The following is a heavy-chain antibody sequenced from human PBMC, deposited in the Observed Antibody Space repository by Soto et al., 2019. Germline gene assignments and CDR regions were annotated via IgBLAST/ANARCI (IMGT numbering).Heavy chain of an antibody. CDR2: IIPILGIA. Sequence: QVQLVQSGAEVKKPGSSVKVSCKASGGTFSSYTISWVRQAPGQGLEWMGRIIPILGIANYAQKFQGRVTITADKSTSTAYMELSSLRSEDTAVYSCEREPEYDFWSGRFPFFDIWGQGTMVTVSS. CDR3: EREPEYDFWSGRFPFFDI. J-gene: IGHJ3*02. V-gene: IGHV1-69*08. CDR1: GGTFSSYT. D-gene: IGHD3-3*01.